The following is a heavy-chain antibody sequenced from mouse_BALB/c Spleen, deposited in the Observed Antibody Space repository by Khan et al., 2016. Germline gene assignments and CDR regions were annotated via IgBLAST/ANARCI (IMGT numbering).Heavy chain of an antibody. D-gene: IGHD2-4*01. J-gene: IGHJ2*01. CDR2: INPDRSTI. CDR1: GFDFSRYW. V-gene: IGHV4-1*02. Sequence: EVKLLESGGGLVQPGGSLKLSCAASGFDFSRYWMSWVRQAPGKGLEWIGEINPDRSTIYYTPSLTDKFIISRDNAKHTLYRQMSKVRSEDTALYYCARLMIGVDYWGQGTTLTVSS. CDR3: ARLMIGVDY.